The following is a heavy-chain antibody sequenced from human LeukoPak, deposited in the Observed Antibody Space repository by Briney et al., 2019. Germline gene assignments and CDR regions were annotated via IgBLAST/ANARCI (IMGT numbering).Heavy chain of an antibody. J-gene: IGHJ4*02. D-gene: IGHD6-19*01. CDR2: IYYSGST. CDR3: ARLGSDIAVAVFDY. Sequence: SETLSLTCTVSGGSISSYYWSWIRQPPGKGLEWIGYIYYSGSTNYNPSLKSRVTISVDTSKNQFSLKLSSVTAADTAVYYCARLGSDIAVAVFDYWGQGTLVTVSS. V-gene: IGHV4-59*01. CDR1: GGSISSYY.